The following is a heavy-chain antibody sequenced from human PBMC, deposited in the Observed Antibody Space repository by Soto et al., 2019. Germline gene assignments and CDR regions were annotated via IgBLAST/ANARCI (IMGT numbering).Heavy chain of an antibody. CDR1: GGTFSSYT. J-gene: IGHJ6*02. D-gene: IGHD3-10*01. V-gene: IGHV1-18*01. CDR2: ISAYNGKT. CDR3: ARDALITMVRGVIDYGMDV. Sequence: GASVKVSCKASGGTFSSYTISWVRQAPGQGLEWMGRISAYNGKTNYAQKIQGRITMTTETSTSTAYMELRSLSSDDTAVYYCARDALITMVRGVIDYGMDVWGQGTTVTVSS.